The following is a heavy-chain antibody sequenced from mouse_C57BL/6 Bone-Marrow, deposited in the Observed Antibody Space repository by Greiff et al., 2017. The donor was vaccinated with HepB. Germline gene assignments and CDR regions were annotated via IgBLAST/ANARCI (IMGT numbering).Heavy chain of an antibody. J-gene: IGHJ3*01. V-gene: IGHV1-55*01. CDR1: GYTFTSYW. Sequence: VQLQQSGAELVKPGASVKMSCKASGYTFTSYWITWVKQRPGQGLEWIGDIYPGSGSTNYNEKFKSKATLTVDTSSSTAYMQLSSLTSADAAVYYCARKGIYRGFAYWGQGTLVTVSA. CDR2: IYPGSGST. D-gene: IGHD2-1*01. CDR3: ARKGIYRGFAY.